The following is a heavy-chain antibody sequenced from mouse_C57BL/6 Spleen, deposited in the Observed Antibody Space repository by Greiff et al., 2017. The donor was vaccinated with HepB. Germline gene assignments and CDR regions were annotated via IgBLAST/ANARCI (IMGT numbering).Heavy chain of an antibody. CDR3: ARVGGYDYGYYAMDY. CDR2: INPSTGGT. V-gene: IGHV1-42*01. Sequence: VQLKESGPELVKPGASVKISCKASGYSFTGYYMNWVKQSPEKSLEWIGEINPSTGGTTYNQKFKAKATLTVDKSSSTAYMQLKSLTSEDSAVYCCARVGGYDYGYYAMDYWGQGTSVTVSS. D-gene: IGHD2-4*01. J-gene: IGHJ4*01. CDR1: GYSFTGYY.